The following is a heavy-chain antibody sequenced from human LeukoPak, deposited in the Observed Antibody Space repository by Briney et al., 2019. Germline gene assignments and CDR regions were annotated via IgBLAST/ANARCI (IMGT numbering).Heavy chain of an antibody. Sequence: SETLSLTCTVSGVSMRTYYWSWIRQPPGKGLEWIGYVSYSGNTDYNPSLKSRLTISIDTSETQFSLKLTSVTAADTAIYYCASQGSDSGWFYFWGQGTLVIVSS. CDR3: ASQGSDSGWFYF. CDR1: GVSMRTYY. D-gene: IGHD6-19*01. CDR2: VSYSGNT. J-gene: IGHJ4*02. V-gene: IGHV4-59*08.